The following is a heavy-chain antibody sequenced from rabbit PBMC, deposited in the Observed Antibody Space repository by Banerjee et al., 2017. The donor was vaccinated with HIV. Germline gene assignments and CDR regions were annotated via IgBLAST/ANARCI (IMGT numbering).Heavy chain of an antibody. J-gene: IGHJ4*01. CDR2: IYAGSSGGT. V-gene: IGHV1S45*01. CDR1: GFSFSSSYY. CDR3: ARDGAGSTYWWYFNL. Sequence: QEQLEESGGDLVKPEGSLTLTCPASGFSFSSSYYMGWVSLAPGKGLEWIACIYAGSSGGTYYANWAKGRFTISKASSTTVTLQMTSLTAADTATYFCARDGAGSTYWWYFNLWGPGTLVTVS. D-gene: IGHD8-1*01.